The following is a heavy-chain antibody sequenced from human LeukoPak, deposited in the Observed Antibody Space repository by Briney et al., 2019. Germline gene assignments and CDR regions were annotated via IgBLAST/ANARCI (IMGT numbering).Heavy chain of an antibody. V-gene: IGHV5-51*01. CDR1: GYSFTSYW. D-gene: IGHD1-26*01. Sequence: GESLQISCKASGYSFTSYWIAWVRQMPGKGLEWMGIIYPDDSHTIYSPSFQGQVTISADKSISTAYVQWSSLKASDTAMYYCARRSGSLDGFDHWGQGTLVTVSS. CDR2: IYPDDSHT. J-gene: IGHJ4*02. CDR3: ARRSGSLDGFDH.